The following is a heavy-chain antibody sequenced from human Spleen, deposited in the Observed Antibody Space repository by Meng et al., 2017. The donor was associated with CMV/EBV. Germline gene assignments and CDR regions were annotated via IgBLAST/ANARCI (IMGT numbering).Heavy chain of an antibody. D-gene: IGHD3-22*01. CDR2: IRYDGSNK. CDR1: GFTFSSYG. J-gene: IGHJ4*02. CDR3: AKDGPDSSGHTNGLDY. Sequence: GESLKISCAASGFTFSSYGMHWVRQAPGKGLEWVAFIRYDGSNKYYADSVKGRFTISRDNSKNTLYMQMNSLRAEDTAVYYCAKDGPDSSGHTNGLDYWGQGTLVTVSS. V-gene: IGHV3-30*02.